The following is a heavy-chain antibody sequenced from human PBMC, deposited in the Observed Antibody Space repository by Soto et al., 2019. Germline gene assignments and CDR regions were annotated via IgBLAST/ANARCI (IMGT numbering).Heavy chain of an antibody. Sequence: GGSLRLSCAASGFIFSNYAMSWVRQAPGKGLEWVSVISASGGTTLYADTVKGRFTVSRDNPKNTLYLQMNSLRADDTAVYHCARDLGSWYGWIDPWGQGTLVTVSS. CDR2: ISASGGTT. D-gene: IGHD6-13*01. CDR1: GFIFSNYA. J-gene: IGHJ5*02. CDR3: ARDLGSWYGWIDP. V-gene: IGHV3-23*01.